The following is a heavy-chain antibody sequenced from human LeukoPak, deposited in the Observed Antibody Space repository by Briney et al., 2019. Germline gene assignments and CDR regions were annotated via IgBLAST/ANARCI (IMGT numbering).Heavy chain of an antibody. J-gene: IGHJ5*02. CDR1: GFTFSDYY. CDR2: ISSSGNTV. CDR3: ARDPYCGGDCYSAGWFDP. Sequence: GGSLRLSCAASGFTFSDYYMIWIRQAPGKGLEYISYISSSGNTVYYVDSVKGRFTISRDNAKSALYLQMNSLRAEDTAVYYCARDPYCGGDCYSAGWFDPWGQGTLVTVSS. V-gene: IGHV3-11*04. D-gene: IGHD2-21*02.